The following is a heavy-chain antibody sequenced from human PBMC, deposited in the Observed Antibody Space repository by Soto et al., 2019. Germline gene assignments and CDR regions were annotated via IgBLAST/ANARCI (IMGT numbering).Heavy chain of an antibody. CDR3: ARGTPWLRPRYFDY. Sequence: QVQLVQSGAEVKKPGSSVKVSCKASAGTFSSYAISWVRQAPGQGLEWMGGIIPIFGTANYAQKFQGRVTITADKSTSTAYMEPSSLRSEDTAVYYCARGTPWLRPRYFDYWGQGTLVTVSS. CDR2: IIPIFGTA. D-gene: IGHD2-15*01. V-gene: IGHV1-69*06. CDR1: AGTFSSYA. J-gene: IGHJ4*02.